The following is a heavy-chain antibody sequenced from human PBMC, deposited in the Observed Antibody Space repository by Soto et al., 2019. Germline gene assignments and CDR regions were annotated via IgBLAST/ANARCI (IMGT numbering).Heavy chain of an antibody. J-gene: IGHJ4*02. V-gene: IGHV3-48*02. Sequence: PGGSLRLSCVASGFSFRSYSMNWVRQAPGKGPEWVAYVGGSGNTQYYADSVKGRFTISRDNAMQSLYLQLNSLRDEDTAVYYCARDPKSGNQKLYFDYWGQGALVTVSS. CDR1: GFSFRSYS. CDR2: VGGSGNTQ. D-gene: IGHD1-26*01. CDR3: ARDPKSGNQKLYFDY.